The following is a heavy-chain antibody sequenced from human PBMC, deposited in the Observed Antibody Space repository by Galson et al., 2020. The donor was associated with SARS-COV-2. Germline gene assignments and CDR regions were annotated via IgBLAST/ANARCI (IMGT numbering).Heavy chain of an antibody. D-gene: IGHD3-22*01. CDR1: GFTFSGSA. Sequence: GESLKISCAASGFTFSGSAMHWVRQASGKGLEWVGRIRSKANNYATAYAASVKGRFTISRDDSKNTAYLQMNSLKTEDTAVYYCTRRTTDDSSGYFYNWGQGILVTVSS. V-gene: IGHV3-73*01. CDR3: TRRTTDDSSGYFYN. CDR2: IRSKANNYAT. J-gene: IGHJ4*02.